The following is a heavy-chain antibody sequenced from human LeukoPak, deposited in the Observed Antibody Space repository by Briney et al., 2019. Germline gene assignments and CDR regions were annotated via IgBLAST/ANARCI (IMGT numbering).Heavy chain of an antibody. CDR3: AKDGKYCSGGSCHYYYCYGMDV. V-gene: IGHV3-23*01. CDR2: ISGSGGST. J-gene: IGHJ6*02. CDR1: GFTFSSYA. Sequence: PGRSLRLSCAASGFTFSSYAMSWVRQAPGKGLEWVSAISGSGGSTYYADSVKGRFTISRDNSKNTLYLQMNSLRAEDTAVYYCAKDGKYCSGGSCHYYYCYGMDVWGQGTTVTVSS. D-gene: IGHD2-15*01.